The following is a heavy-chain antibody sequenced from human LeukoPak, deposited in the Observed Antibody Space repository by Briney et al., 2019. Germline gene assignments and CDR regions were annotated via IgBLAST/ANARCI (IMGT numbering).Heavy chain of an antibody. CDR3: ARGTTGSPPFAFDI. Sequence: GGSLRPSCAASGFTFSTYGMSWVRQVPGKGLGWVAAISGSSGRTYYADSVKGRFTISRDNSKNTVYLQMNSLRAEDTALYYCARGTTGSPPFAFDIWGQGTMVTVSS. J-gene: IGHJ3*02. V-gene: IGHV3-23*01. CDR1: GFTFSTYG. CDR2: ISGSSGRT. D-gene: IGHD1-1*01.